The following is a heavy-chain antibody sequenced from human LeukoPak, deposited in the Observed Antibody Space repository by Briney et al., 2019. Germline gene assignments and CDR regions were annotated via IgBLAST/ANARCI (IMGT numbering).Heavy chain of an antibody. J-gene: IGHJ6*02. Sequence: ASVKVSFKASGYTFTSYAMNWVRQAPGQGLEWMGWINTNTGNPTYAQGFTGRFVFSLDTSVSTAYLQISSLKAEDTAVYYCARTYSSSWLRLYYYYGMDVWGQGTTVTVSS. D-gene: IGHD6-13*01. CDR2: INTNTGNP. CDR3: ARTYSSSWLRLYYYYGMDV. CDR1: GYTFTSYA. V-gene: IGHV7-4-1*02.